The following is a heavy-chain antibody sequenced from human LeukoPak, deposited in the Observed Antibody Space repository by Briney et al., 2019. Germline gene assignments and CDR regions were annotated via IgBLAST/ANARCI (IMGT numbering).Heavy chain of an antibody. CDR1: GYTFTSYD. J-gene: IGHJ5*02. Sequence: RASVKVSCKASGYTFTSYDINWVRQATGQGLEWMGWMNPNSGNTGYAQKFQGRVTMTRNTSISTAYMELSSLRSEDTAVYYCARWVYYYDSSGYPGGNNWFDPWGQGTLATVSS. D-gene: IGHD3-22*01. V-gene: IGHV1-8*01. CDR2: MNPNSGNT. CDR3: ARWVYYYDSSGYPGGNNWFDP.